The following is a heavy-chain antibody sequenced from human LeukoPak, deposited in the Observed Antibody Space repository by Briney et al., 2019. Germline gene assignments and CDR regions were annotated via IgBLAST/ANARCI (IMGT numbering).Heavy chain of an antibody. CDR2: IKSKTDGGTT. CDR1: EFTFSNAW. V-gene: IGHV3-15*01. J-gene: IGHJ5*02. CDR3: TRRHDYGDYLNWFDP. D-gene: IGHD4-17*01. Sequence: GGSLRLSCVASEFTFSNAWMSWVRQAPGKGLEWVGRIKSKTDGGTTDYAAPVKGRFTISRDDSKNTLYLQMNSLKTEDTAVYYCTRRHDYGDYLNWFDPWGQGTLVTVSS.